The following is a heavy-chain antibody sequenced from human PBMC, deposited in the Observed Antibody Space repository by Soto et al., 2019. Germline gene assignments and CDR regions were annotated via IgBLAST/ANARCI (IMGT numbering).Heavy chain of an antibody. V-gene: IGHV3-21*01. D-gene: IGHD3-22*01. CDR3: ASHPRDSSGYWYYFDY. J-gene: IGHJ4*02. CDR1: GFTFSSYS. CDR2: ISSSSSYT. Sequence: EVQLVESGGGLVKPGGSLRLSCAASGFTFSSYSMNWVRQAPGKGLEWVSYISSSSSYTYYADSVKGRFTISRDNAKNSLYLQMNSLRAEDTAVYYCASHPRDSSGYWYYFDYWGQGTLVTVAS.